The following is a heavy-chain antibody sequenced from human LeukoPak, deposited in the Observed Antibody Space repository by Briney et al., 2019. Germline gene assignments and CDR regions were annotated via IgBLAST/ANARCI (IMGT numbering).Heavy chain of an antibody. V-gene: IGHV4-38-2*02. CDR3: ARGTVVVPENDAFDI. CDR2: IYHSGST. CDR1: GYSISSGYY. J-gene: IGHJ3*02. D-gene: IGHD2-2*01. Sequence: SETLSLTCTVSGYSISSGYYWGWIRQPPGKGLEWIGSIYHSGSTYYNPSLKSRVTMSVDTSKNQFSLKLSSVTAADTAVYYCARGTVVVPENDAFDIWGQGTMVTVSS.